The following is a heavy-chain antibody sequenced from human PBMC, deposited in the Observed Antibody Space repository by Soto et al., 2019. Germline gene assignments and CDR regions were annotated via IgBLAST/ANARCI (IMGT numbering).Heavy chain of an antibody. CDR1: GGTFSSYT. D-gene: IGHD3-22*01. CDR3: ARGYYYDSSGYYYSHFDY. Sequence: VASVKVSCKASGGTFSSYTISWVRQAPGQGLEWMGRIIPILGIANYAQKFQGRVTITADKSTSTAYMELSSLRSEDTAVYYCARGYYYDSSGYYYSHFDYWGQGTLVTVSS. V-gene: IGHV1-69*02. CDR2: IIPILGIA. J-gene: IGHJ4*02.